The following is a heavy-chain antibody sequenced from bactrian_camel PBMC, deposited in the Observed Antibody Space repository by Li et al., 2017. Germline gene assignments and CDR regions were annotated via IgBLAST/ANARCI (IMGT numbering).Heavy chain of an antibody. CDR3: TRETQWVGYHEFAEY. V-gene: IGHV3S1*01. D-gene: IGHD5*01. CDR2: INSSGRST. CDR1: GYTDSVSV. Sequence: HVQLVESGAGSVEAGGSVRLSCTASGYTDSVSVMGWWRQAAGKGLEWVSDINSSGRSTNYADSVKGRFTISRDNAKNTLYLQLNSLTREDSAMYYCTRETQWVGYHEFAEYWGQGTQVTVS. J-gene: IGHJ4*01.